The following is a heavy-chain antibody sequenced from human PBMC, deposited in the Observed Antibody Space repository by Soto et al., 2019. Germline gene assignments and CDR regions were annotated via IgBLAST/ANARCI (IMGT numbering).Heavy chain of an antibody. V-gene: IGHV4-59*01. CDR1: GGSMSRYS. J-gene: IGHJ3*02. CDR3: ARSTYYDFWSGYYYPLTDAFDI. CDR2: MYNDGAT. Sequence: LSLTCTISGGSMSRYSCHWLRQPPGKGLEWIGYMYNDGATDYNPSLKSRLSMSLGTSTNQFSLRLSSVTAADTAVYYCARSTYYDFWSGYYYPLTDAFDIWGQGTMVTVSS. D-gene: IGHD3-3*01.